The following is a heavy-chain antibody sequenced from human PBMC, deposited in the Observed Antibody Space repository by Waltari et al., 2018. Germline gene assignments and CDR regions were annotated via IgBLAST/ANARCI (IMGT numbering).Heavy chain of an antibody. D-gene: IGHD1-26*01. CDR2: IYYSGST. CDR1: GGSISSSSYY. V-gene: IGHV4-39*07. Sequence: QLQLQESGPGLVKPSETLSLTCTVSGGSISSSSYYWGWIRQPPGKGLAWIGSIYYSGSTYYNPSLKSRVTISVDTSKNQFSLKLSSVTAADTAVYYCARGRTGALTWGQGTLVTVSS. CDR3: ARGRTGALT. J-gene: IGHJ5*02.